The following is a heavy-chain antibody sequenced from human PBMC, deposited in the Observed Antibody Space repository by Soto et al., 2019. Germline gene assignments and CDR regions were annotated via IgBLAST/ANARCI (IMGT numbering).Heavy chain of an antibody. Sequence: QVQLVQSGAEVKKPGASVKVSCKASGYTFTSYGISWVRQAPGQGLEWMGWISAYNGNTNYAQKLQGRVTRTTDTSKSTAYMALRGLRSDDTAVYYCARDAGVSGELYYWGQGTLVTVSS. CDR2: ISAYNGNT. J-gene: IGHJ4*02. D-gene: IGHD3-16*01. V-gene: IGHV1-18*01. CDR1: GYTFTSYG. CDR3: ARDAGVSGELYY.